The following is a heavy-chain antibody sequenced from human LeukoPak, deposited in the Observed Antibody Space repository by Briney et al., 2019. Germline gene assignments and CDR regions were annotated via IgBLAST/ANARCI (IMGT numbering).Heavy chain of an antibody. CDR3: ARRLKTAVAEYYFDY. D-gene: IGHD6-19*01. CDR1: GYSISSGYY. V-gene: IGHV4-38-2*02. J-gene: IGHJ4*02. CDR2: LYYSGSP. Sequence: SETLSLTCTVSGYSISSGYYWGWIRQPPGKGLEWIGSLYYSGSPYYNPSLKSRVTISVDTSKNHISLKLNSVTAADTAVYYCARRLKTAVAEYYFDYWGQGTLVTVSS.